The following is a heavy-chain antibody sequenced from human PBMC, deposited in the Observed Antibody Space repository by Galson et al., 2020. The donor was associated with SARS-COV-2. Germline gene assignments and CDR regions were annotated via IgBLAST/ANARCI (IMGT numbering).Heavy chain of an antibody. CDR3: GRDRSTGMPEGLCY. CDR1: GFTFSTYS. V-gene: IGHV3-21*01. Sequence: GESLKISCAASGFTFSTYSMNWVRQAPGKGLEWVSTISRHSDYIYYSDSVKGRFTISRDNAKDSLYLQMDSLRAEDTAVYYCGRDRSTGMPEGLCYWGQGIVVYVSS. J-gene: IGHJ4*02. D-gene: IGHD5-18*01. CDR2: ISRHSDYI.